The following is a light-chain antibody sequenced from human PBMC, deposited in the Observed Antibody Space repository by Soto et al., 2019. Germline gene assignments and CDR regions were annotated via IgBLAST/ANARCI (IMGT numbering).Light chain of an antibody. CDR2: SAS. J-gene: IGKJ3*01. Sequence: HMTRSPSYVGSSVGDRVTITCRGSQSINKWLAWYQQKPGEAPKRLIYSASNLQSGVPSRFSGSGSGKDLSITISRMQPEDHETYSCKKDKTFKYPFGPGKKVAIK. V-gene: IGKV1-12*01. CDR1: QSINKW. CDR3: KKDKTFKYP.